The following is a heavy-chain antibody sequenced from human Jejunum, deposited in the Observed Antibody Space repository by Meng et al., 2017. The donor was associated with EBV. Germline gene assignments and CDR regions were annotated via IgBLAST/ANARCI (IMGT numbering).Heavy chain of an antibody. D-gene: IGHD5-24*01. Sequence: VLFVPSGGEGKKPGVSVKVSGKASGDTFTTHPINWVRQATGPGLEYMGWMSPDNGDTGYAQNFQGRLTMTRDTSISTAYMELSSLTSDDTAVYYCARGDGYNLYWGQGTLVTVSS. CDR1: GDTFTTHP. CDR2: MSPDNGDT. CDR3: ARGDGYNLY. J-gene: IGHJ4*02. V-gene: IGHV1-8*01.